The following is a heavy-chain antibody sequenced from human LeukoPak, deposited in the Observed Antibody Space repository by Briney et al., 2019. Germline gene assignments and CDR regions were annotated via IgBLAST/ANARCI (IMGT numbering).Heavy chain of an antibody. D-gene: IGHD3-9*01. V-gene: IGHV3-7*01. CDR2: IKQDGSEK. CDR3: ASNILTGYNDAFDI. CDR1: GFTFSSYW. Sequence: QPGGSLRLSCAASGFTFSSYWMSWVRQAPGKGLEWVANIKQDGSEKYYVDSVKGRFTISRDNAKNSLYLQMNSLRAEDTAVYYCASNILTGYNDAFDIWGQGTMVTVSS. J-gene: IGHJ3*02.